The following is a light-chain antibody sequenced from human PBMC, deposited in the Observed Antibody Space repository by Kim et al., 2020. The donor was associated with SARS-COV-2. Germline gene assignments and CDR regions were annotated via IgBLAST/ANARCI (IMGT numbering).Light chain of an antibody. V-gene: IGLV2-14*03. CDR3: SSYTSSSTLV. Sequence: GQSCPLPCPVSSSDVGGYNYVSWYQQHPGKAPQLMIYDVSNRPSGVSNRFSGSKSGNTASLTISGLQAEDEADYYCSSYTSSSTLVFGGGTKLTVL. CDR1: SSDVGGYNY. J-gene: IGLJ3*02. CDR2: DVS.